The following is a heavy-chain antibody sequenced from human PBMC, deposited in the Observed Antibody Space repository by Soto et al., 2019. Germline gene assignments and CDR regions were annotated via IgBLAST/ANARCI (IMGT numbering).Heavy chain of an antibody. V-gene: IGHV3-53*01. CDR1: GLTVSRTQ. CDR3: ARAREPEYSSSIFFDY. J-gene: IGHJ4*02. CDR2: IYSGGST. D-gene: IGHD6-6*01. Sequence: GGSLRLSCAVSGLTVSRTQMSWVRQAPGRGLQWVSVIYSGGSTYYANAAKGRFTISRDISENTVYLELDKLTVDDTAVYYCARAREPEYSSSIFFDYWGRGTLVTVSS.